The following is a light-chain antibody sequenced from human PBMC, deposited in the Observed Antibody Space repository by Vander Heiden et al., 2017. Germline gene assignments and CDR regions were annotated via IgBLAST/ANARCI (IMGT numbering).Light chain of an antibody. CDR3: QQTYYTPHT. CDR1: QNINSY. J-gene: IGKJ2*01. V-gene: IGKV1-39*01. Sequence: DLQMTQSPSLSASVGDRVTITCRPSQNINSYLKWYQQRPGEVPKLLIYAAASLQSGVPSRFSGSGYGTDFTLTISSLRPEDFATYYCQQTYYTPHTFGQGTKLEIK. CDR2: AAA.